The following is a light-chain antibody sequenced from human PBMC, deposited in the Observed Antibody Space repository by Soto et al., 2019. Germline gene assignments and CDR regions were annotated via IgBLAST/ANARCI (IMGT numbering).Light chain of an antibody. CDR1: QSISSW. J-gene: IGKJ1*01. CDR3: QQYNTFWT. Sequence: DIQMTQSPSTPSASVGDRVTITCRASQSISSWLAWYQQKPGKAPKLLIYDVSSLESGVPSRFSGSGSGTEFTLTISSLQPDDFATYYCQQYNTFWTFGQGTKVEIK. V-gene: IGKV1-5*01. CDR2: DVS.